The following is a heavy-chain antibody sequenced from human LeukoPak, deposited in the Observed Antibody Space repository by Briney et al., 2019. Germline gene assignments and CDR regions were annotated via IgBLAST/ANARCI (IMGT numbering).Heavy chain of an antibody. J-gene: IGHJ4*02. CDR3: ATGDGAVAAPLDY. Sequence: GASVKVSCKVSGYTLTELSMHWVRQAPGKGLEWMGGFDPEDGETIYAQKFQGRATMTEDTSTDTAYMELSSLRSEDTAVYYCATGDGAVAAPLDYWGQGTLVTVSS. V-gene: IGHV1-24*01. CDR2: FDPEDGET. D-gene: IGHD6-19*01. CDR1: GYTLTELS.